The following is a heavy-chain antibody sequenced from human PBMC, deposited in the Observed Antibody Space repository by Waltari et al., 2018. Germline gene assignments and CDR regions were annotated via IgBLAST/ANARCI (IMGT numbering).Heavy chain of an antibody. CDR1: GGSISSYY. Sequence: QVQLQESGPGLVKPSETLSLTCTVSGGSISSYYWSWIRQPAGKGLEWIGRIYPSGSTSYNPSLKSRVTRSVDTSKNQFSLKRSSVTAADTAVYYCAGDRAIAAVDAFDIWGQGTMVTVSS. D-gene: IGHD6-13*01. CDR2: IYPSGST. V-gene: IGHV4-4*07. CDR3: AGDRAIAAVDAFDI. J-gene: IGHJ3*02.